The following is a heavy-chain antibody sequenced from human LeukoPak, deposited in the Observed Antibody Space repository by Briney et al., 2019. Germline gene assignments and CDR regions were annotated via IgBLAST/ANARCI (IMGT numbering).Heavy chain of an antibody. CDR2: ISGSGGST. J-gene: IGHJ4*01. Sequence: SGGSLRLSCAASGFTFSSYAMSWVRQAPGKGLEWVAAISGSGGSTYYADSVKGRFTISRDNSKNTLYLQMNSLRAEDTAVYYCAKTYYYGSGSSNFDYWGQEPWSPSPQ. CDR1: GFTFSSYA. D-gene: IGHD3-10*01. CDR3: AKTYYYGSGSSNFDY. V-gene: IGHV3-23*01.